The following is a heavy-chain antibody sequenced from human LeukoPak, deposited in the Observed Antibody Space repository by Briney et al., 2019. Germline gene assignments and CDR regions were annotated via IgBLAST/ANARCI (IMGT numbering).Heavy chain of an antibody. D-gene: IGHD5-12*01. Sequence: SSETLSLTCTVSGGSISSYYWSWIRQPPGKGLEWIGYIYYSGSTNYNPSLKSRVTISVDTSKNQFSLKLSSVAAADTAVYYCARHPGGYSGYDRFDYWGQGTLVTVSS. CDR1: GGSISSYY. CDR2: IYYSGST. CDR3: ARHPGGYSGYDRFDY. V-gene: IGHV4-59*08. J-gene: IGHJ4*02.